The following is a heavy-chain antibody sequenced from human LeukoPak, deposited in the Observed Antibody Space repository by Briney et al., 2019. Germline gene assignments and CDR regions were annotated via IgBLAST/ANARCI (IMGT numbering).Heavy chain of an antibody. Sequence: KPGESLKISCQGSGYTFTNYWIAWVRQMPGKGLEWMGIIYPCDSDTRYSPSFQGRVTISADKSTSTAYLQWNSLTASDTAIYYCAIRATAEYFDYWGQGTLVTVSS. CDR1: GYTFTNYW. V-gene: IGHV5-51*01. J-gene: IGHJ4*02. CDR3: AIRATAEYFDY. CDR2: IYPCDSDT.